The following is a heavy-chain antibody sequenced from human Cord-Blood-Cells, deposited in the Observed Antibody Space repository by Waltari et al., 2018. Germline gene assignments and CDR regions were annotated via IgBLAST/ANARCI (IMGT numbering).Heavy chain of an antibody. CDR1: GGSISSYY. D-gene: IGHD5-18*01. Sequence: QVQLQESGPGLVKPSETLSLTCTVSGGSISSYYWSWIRQPPGKGLEGIGYIYYSGSTNYTPSLKSRVTISVDTSKNQFSLKLSSVTAADTAVYYCARGGTAMVIDYWGQGTLVTVSS. V-gene: IGHV4-59*01. CDR3: ARGGTAMVIDY. J-gene: IGHJ4*02. CDR2: IYYSGST.